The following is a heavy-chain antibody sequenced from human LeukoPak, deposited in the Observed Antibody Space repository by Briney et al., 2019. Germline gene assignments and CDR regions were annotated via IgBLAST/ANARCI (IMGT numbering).Heavy chain of an antibody. D-gene: IGHD4-17*01. CDR2: ISSSSSYI. CDR1: GFTCSSYS. J-gene: IGHJ3*02. CDR3: ARATASADYGDFVQTYDAFDI. Sequence: GGSLRLSCAASGFTCSSYSMNWVRQAPGKGLEWVSSISSSSSYIYYADSVKGRFTISRDNAKNSLYLQMNSLRAEDTAVYYCARATASADYGDFVQTYDAFDIWGQGTMVTVSS. V-gene: IGHV3-21*01.